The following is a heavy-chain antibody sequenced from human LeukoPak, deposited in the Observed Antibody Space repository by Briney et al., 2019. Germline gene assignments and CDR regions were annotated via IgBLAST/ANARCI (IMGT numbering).Heavy chain of an antibody. CDR1: GGSISNTDSY. Sequence: SSQTLSLTCTVSGGSISNTDSYWNWIRQPPGKGLEWIGFISYSGNTYSTPSLESRLTISIDTAKNQFSLSLSSVTAADTAVYFCAREIVSSYYYNGMDVWGQGTTVTVSS. D-gene: IGHD5/OR15-5a*01. CDR3: AREIVSSYYYNGMDV. V-gene: IGHV4-30-4*01. CDR2: ISYSGNT. J-gene: IGHJ6*02.